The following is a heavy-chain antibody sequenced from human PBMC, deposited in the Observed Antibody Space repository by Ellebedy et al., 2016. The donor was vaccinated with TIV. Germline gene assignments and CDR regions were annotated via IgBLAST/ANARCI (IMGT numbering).Heavy chain of an antibody. CDR2: IIPIFGTA. V-gene: IGHV1-69*06. CDR1: GGTFSSYA. CDR3: ARDHGGYSVPSY. Sequence: SVKVSCXASGGTFSSYAISWVRQAPGQGLEWMGGIIPIFGTANYAQKFQGRVTITADKSTSTAYMELSSLRSEDTAVYYCARDHGGYSVPSYWGQGTLVTVSS. D-gene: IGHD2-15*01. J-gene: IGHJ4*02.